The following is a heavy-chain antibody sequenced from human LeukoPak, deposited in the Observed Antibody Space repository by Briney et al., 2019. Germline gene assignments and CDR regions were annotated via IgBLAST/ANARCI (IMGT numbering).Heavy chain of an antibody. CDR1: GGSISSYY. V-gene: IGHV4-4*07. J-gene: IGHJ5*02. CDR3: ARDLRVAGTSYWLDP. Sequence: SETLSLTCTVSGGSISSYYWSWIRQPAGKGLEWIGRIYTSGSTNYNPSLKSRVTMSVDTSKNRFSLKLSSVTAADTAVYYCARDLRVAGTSYWLDPWGQGTLVTVSS. D-gene: IGHD6-19*01. CDR2: IYTSGST.